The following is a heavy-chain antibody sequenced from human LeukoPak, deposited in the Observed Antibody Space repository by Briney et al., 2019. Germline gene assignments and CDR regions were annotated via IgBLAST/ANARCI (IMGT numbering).Heavy chain of an antibody. D-gene: IGHD3-22*01. V-gene: IGHV4-39*01. Sequence: PSETLSLTCTVSGGSISSSSYYWGWIRQPPGKGPEWIGSIYYSGSTYYNPSLKSRVTISVDTSKNQFSLKLSSVTAADTAVYYCARLGYYDSSLGSWGQGTLVTVSS. CDR2: IYYSGST. J-gene: IGHJ4*02. CDR1: GGSISSSSYY. CDR3: ARLGYYDSSLGS.